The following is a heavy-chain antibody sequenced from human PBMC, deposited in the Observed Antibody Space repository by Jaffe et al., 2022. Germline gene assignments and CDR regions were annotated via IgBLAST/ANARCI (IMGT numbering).Heavy chain of an antibody. CDR1: GFTFSSYA. V-gene: IGHV3-23*01. D-gene: IGHD2-15*01. CDR3: AKAPGSWSTWLDY. CDR2: ISGSGGTT. J-gene: IGHJ4*02. Sequence: EVQLLESGGGLVQPGGSLRLSCAASGFTFSSYAMIWVRQAPGKGLEWVSDISGSGGTTYYADSVKGRFTISRDNSKNTLYLQMNSLRAEDTAVYYCAKAPGSWSTWLDYWGQGTLVTVSS.